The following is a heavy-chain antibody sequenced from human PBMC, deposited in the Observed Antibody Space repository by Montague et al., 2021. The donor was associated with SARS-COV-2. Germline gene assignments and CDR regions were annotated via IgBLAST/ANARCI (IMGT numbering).Heavy chain of an antibody. J-gene: IGHJ6*02. CDR3: ARFAYRLLFIASYYGMDV. V-gene: IGHV4-59*02. D-gene: IGHD2-2*01. Sequence: SETLSLTCTVSGVSVTDYYWSWIRQPPGKGLEWVGDVLYNKGTNFNPSLKGRVAISVDTSKNQFSLKLSSVTAADTAVYYCARFAYRLLFIASYYGMDVWGQGATVTVSS. CDR1: GVSVTDYY. CDR2: VLYNKGT.